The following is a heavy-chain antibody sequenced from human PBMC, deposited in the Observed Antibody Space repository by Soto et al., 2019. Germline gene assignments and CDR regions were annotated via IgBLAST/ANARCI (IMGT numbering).Heavy chain of an antibody. Sequence: QVQLQESGPGLVKPSETPSLTCTVSGGSISSYYWSWIRQPPGKGLEWIGYIYYSGSTNYNPSLKSRVTISVDTSKNQFSLKLSSVTAADTAVYYCARGDGYNPAYRYWGQGTLVTVSS. CDR1: GGSISSYY. J-gene: IGHJ4*02. CDR2: IYYSGST. CDR3: ARGDGYNPAYRY. D-gene: IGHD2-21*01. V-gene: IGHV4-59*01.